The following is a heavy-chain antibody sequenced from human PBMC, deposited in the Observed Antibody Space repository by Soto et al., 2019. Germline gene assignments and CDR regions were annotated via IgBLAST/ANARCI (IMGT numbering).Heavy chain of an antibody. CDR1: GGTFSSYA. J-gene: IGHJ6*02. D-gene: IGHD5-18*01. Sequence: QVQLVQSGAEVKKPGSSVKVSCKASGGTFSSYAISWVRQAPGQGLEWMGGIIPIFGTADYAQKFQGRVTMTADESTTTAYMELSSLRSEDTAVYYCATQGLPNYCYYGMDVWSQGTTVTVSS. CDR2: IIPIFGTA. CDR3: ATQGLPNYCYYGMDV. V-gene: IGHV1-69*12.